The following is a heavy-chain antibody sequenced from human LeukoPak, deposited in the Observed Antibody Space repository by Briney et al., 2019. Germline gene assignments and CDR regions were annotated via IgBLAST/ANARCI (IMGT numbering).Heavy chain of an antibody. CDR3: THVPDITMVVDY. J-gene: IGHJ4*02. CDR1: GFTFSAYS. CDR2: ISSSGRPI. D-gene: IGHD5-18*01. V-gene: IGHV3-48*01. Sequence: GGSLRLSCAASGFTFSAYSMKWVRQAPGKGLEWVSYISSSGRPIYYADSVKGRYTISRDNAKNSLFLQMNNLRAEDTAVYYCTHVPDITMVVDYWGQGTLVTVSS.